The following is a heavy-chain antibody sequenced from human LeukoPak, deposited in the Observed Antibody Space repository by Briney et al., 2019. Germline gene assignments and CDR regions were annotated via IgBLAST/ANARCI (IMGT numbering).Heavy chain of an antibody. Sequence: SETLSLTCTDSGGSISSSSYYWGWIRQPPGKGLEWIGSIYYSGSTYYNPSLKSRVTISVDTSKNQFSLKLSSVTAADTAVYYCARDLVGAGDYYFDYWGQGTLVTVSS. V-gene: IGHV4-39*07. CDR3: ARDLVGAGDYYFDY. CDR2: IYYSGST. J-gene: IGHJ4*02. D-gene: IGHD1-26*01. CDR1: GGSISSSSYY.